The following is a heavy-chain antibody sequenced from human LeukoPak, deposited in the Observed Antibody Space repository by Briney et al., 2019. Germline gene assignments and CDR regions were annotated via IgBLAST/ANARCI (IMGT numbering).Heavy chain of an antibody. V-gene: IGHV3-21*04. Sequence: GGSLRLSCAASGFTFSSYSMNWVRQAPGKGLEWVSSISSSSSYIYYADSVKGRFTISRDNAKNSLYLQMNSLRAEDTAVYYCAKEEGYGDYANFDYWGQGTLVTVSS. CDR2: ISSSSSYI. D-gene: IGHD4-17*01. CDR1: GFTFSSYS. CDR3: AKEEGYGDYANFDY. J-gene: IGHJ4*02.